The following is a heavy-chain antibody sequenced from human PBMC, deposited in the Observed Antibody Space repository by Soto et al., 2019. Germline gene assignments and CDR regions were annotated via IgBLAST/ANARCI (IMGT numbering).Heavy chain of an antibody. CDR2: IYYSGSA. D-gene: IGHD2-15*01. J-gene: IGHJ4*02. CDR3: ARAGAATLSDF. CDR1: GGSISNYY. V-gene: IGHV4-59*01. Sequence: QVQLQESGPGLVKPSETLSLTCTVSGGSISNYYCSWIRQPPGKGLEWIGYIYYSGSANYNPSLKSRVTISVDTSKNQFSLKLSSVTAADTPVYYCARAGAATLSDFWGQGTLVTVSS.